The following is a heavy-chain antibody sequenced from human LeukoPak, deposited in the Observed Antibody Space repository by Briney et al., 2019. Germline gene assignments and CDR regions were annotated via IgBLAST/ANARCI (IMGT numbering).Heavy chain of an antibody. CDR2: MNPNSGDT. CDR3: ARGLGDYYDTSDYYYAVPAH. D-gene: IGHD3-22*01. J-gene: IGHJ4*02. V-gene: IGHV1-8*01. CDR1: GYSFTSHD. Sequence: ASVKVSCKASGYSFTSHDINWVRQATGQGLEWMGRMNPNSGDTAYAQKFQGRVAMTRDTSISTAYMELSSLRSEDTAVYYCARGLGDYYDTSDYYYAVPAHWGQGTLVTVSS.